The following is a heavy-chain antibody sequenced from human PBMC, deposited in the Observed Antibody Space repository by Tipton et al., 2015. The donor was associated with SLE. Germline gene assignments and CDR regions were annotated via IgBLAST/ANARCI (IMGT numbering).Heavy chain of an antibody. Sequence: TLSLTCTVSGGSISGSSFYWGWIRQAPGKGLEWIGHIYYNGNTYYQASLKSRATISVDTSKNQFSLRLTSATAADTAVYFCARLRGLTDYWGQGTLVTVSS. J-gene: IGHJ4*02. V-gene: IGHV4-39*07. CDR1: GGSISGSSFY. CDR3: ARLRGLTDY. D-gene: IGHD3-10*01. CDR2: IYYNGNT.